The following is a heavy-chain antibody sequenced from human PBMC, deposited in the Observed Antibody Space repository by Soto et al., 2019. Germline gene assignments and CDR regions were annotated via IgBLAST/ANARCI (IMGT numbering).Heavy chain of an antibody. CDR3: ASGVSGYEASDY. CDR1: GGSISSYY. V-gene: IGHV4-59*01. CDR2: IYYSGST. J-gene: IGHJ4*02. D-gene: IGHD3-22*01. Sequence: QVQLQESGPGLVKPSETLSLTCTVSGGSISSYYWSWIRQPPGKGLEWIGYIYYSGSTNYNPSLKYRVTLSVDTSKNQVSLKLSSVTAADTAVYYGASGVSGYEASDYWGQGTLVTVSS.